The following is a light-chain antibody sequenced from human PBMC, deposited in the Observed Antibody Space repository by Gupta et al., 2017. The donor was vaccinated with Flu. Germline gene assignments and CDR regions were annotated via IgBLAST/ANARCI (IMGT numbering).Light chain of an antibody. J-gene: IGKJ1*01. CDR2: DAS. CDR3: QQRSNWWT. Sequence: EIVLTQSPATLSLPPGERATLSCRASQSVSSYLAWYQQKPGQAPRLLIYDASNRATGIPDRFSGSGSGTDFTLTISSLEPEDFAVYYWQQRSNWWTFGQGTKVEIK. V-gene: IGKV3-11*01. CDR1: QSVSSY.